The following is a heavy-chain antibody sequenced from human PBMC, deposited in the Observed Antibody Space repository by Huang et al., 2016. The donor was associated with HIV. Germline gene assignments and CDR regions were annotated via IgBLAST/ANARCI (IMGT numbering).Heavy chain of an antibody. Sequence: QVQLVESGGGVVQPGRSLRISCAASGFTFSRYGMHWVRQAPGKGLGWVAVISYDGKTKYYADSVKGRFSISRDNSKTTVYLQLNSLRVEDTAVYYCAKGGSAAAVLDFWGQGTLVTVSS. D-gene: IGHD6-13*01. J-gene: IGHJ4*02. CDR1: GFTFSRYG. V-gene: IGHV3-30*18. CDR2: ISYDGKTK. CDR3: AKGGSAAAVLDF.